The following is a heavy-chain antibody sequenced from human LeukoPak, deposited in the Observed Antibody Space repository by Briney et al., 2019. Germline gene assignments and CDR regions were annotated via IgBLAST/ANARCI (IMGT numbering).Heavy chain of an antibody. D-gene: IGHD2/OR15-2a*01. Sequence: AGGSLRLSCAASGNYWMHWVRQVPGKGLVWVSHINSDGSWTSYADSVKGRFTISKDNAKNTVYLPMNSLRAEDTAVYYCVSFYETYWGRGTLVTVSS. CDR3: VSFYETY. CDR1: GNYW. V-gene: IGHV3-74*01. CDR2: INSDGSWT. J-gene: IGHJ4*02.